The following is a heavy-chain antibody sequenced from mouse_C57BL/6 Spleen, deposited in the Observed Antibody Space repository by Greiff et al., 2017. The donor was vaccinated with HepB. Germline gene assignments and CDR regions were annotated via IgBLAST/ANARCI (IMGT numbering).Heavy chain of an antibody. Sequence: VKLQQSGAELVKPGASVKISCKASGYAFSSYWMNWVKQRPGKGLEWIGQIYPGDGDTNYNGKFKGKATLTADKSSSTAYMQLSSLTSEDSAVYFCARFHDGYGYFDYWGQGTTLTVSS. CDR3: ARFHDGYGYFDY. V-gene: IGHV1-80*01. CDR2: IYPGDGDT. CDR1: GYAFSSYW. D-gene: IGHD2-3*01. J-gene: IGHJ2*01.